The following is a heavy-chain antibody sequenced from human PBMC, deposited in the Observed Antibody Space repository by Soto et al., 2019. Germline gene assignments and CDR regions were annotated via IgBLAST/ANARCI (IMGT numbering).Heavy chain of an antibody. J-gene: IGHJ6*02. Sequence: QVQLQQSGPGLVKPSETLSLTCTVSSGPSRSHNWGWIRQPPGGGLEWIGYIYHTGDTSYNPSLTTRRTLSAATSTNHISLPLRSVTAADTAVYYCVRQGIGDLHGLVDVWGQGTRVSVSS. CDR1: SGPSRSHN. CDR3: VRQGIGDLHGLVDV. V-gene: IGHV4-59*08. D-gene: IGHD3-10*01. CDR2: IYHTGDT.